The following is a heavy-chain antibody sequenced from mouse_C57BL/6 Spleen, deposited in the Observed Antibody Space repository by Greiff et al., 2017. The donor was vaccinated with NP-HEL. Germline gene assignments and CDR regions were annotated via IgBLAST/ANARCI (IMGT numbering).Heavy chain of an antibody. CDR3: ARSYGSSQRDAMDY. V-gene: IGHV1-82*01. CDR2: IYPGDGDT. CDR1: GYAFSSSW. J-gene: IGHJ4*01. D-gene: IGHD1-1*01. Sequence: QVQLQQSGPELVKPGASVKISCKASGYAFSSSWMNWVKQRPGKGLEWIGRIYPGDGDTNYNGKFKGKATLTADKSSSTAYMQLSSLTSEDSAVYFCARSYGSSQRDAMDYWGQGTSVTVSS.